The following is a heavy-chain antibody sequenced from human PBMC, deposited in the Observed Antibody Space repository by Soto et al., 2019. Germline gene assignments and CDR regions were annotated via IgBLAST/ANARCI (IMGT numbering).Heavy chain of an antibody. Sequence: SGPTAEEPRQAITLRCTFSGFQLRTSGVGVGWIRQPPGKALEWLALIYWNDDKRYSPSLKSRLTITKDTSKNQVVLTMTNMDPVDTATYYCAHGIPGYGMDVWGQGTTVTVSS. J-gene: IGHJ6*02. V-gene: IGHV2-5*01. CDR3: AHGIPGYGMDV. CDR1: GFQLRTSGVG. CDR2: IYWNDDK.